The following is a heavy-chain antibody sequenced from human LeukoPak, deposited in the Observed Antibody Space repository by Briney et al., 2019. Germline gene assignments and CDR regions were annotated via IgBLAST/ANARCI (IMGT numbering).Heavy chain of an antibody. CDR3: ARVASSSWYYYGVDV. J-gene: IGHJ6*02. CDR2: IYSGGST. CDR1: GCTVSSNY. Sequence: SGGSLRLSCAVSGCTVSSNYMSWVRQAPGKGLEWVSIIYSGGSTYYADSVKGRFTISRDNSKNTLYLQMNSLRADDTAVYYCARVASSSWYYYGVDVWGQGTTVTVSS. D-gene: IGHD6-13*01. V-gene: IGHV3-53*01.